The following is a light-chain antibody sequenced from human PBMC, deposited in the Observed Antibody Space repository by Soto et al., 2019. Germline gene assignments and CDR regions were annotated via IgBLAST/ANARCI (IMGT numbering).Light chain of an antibody. V-gene: IGLV2-14*01. Sequence: QSVLTQPASMSGSPGQSITISCTGTSNDVGGYNYVSWYQQHPGKAPKLMIFEVSNRPSGVSNRFSGSKSGNTASLIISGLQAEDEAYYYCCSYTSTNSRVFGGGTKLTVL. J-gene: IGLJ3*02. CDR3: CSYTSTNSRV. CDR2: EVS. CDR1: SNDVGGYNY.